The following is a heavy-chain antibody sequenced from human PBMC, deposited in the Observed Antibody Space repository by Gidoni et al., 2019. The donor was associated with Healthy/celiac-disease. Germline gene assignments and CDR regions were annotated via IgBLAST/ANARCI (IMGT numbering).Heavy chain of an antibody. V-gene: IGHV4-39*01. CDR3: ARPRYYYDRDFQH. CDR2: IYYSGST. J-gene: IGHJ1*01. D-gene: IGHD3-22*01. Sequence: QLQLQESGPGLVKPSETLSLTCTVSGGSISSSSYYWGWIRQPPGKGLEWIGSIYYSGSTYYNPSLKSRVTISVDTSKNQFSLKLSSVTAADTAVYYCARPRYYYDRDFQHWGQGTLVTVSS. CDR1: GGSISSSSYY.